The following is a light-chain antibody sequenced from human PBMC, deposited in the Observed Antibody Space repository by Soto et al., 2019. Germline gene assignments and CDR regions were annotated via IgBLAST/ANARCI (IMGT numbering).Light chain of an antibody. J-gene: IGKJ1*01. CDR3: QQYNNSWT. CDR1: QSVNSN. V-gene: IGKV3-15*01. Sequence: EIVMTQSPATLSVSPGERATLSCRASQSVNSNLAWYQKTPGQTPRLLIYGASTRSTGIPARFSGSGSGTEFTLTIRSLPSEDFAVYYCQQYNNSWTFGQGTKVEIK. CDR2: GAS.